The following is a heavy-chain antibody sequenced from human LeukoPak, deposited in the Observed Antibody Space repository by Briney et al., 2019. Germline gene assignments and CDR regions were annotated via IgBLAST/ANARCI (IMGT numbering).Heavy chain of an antibody. J-gene: IGHJ4*02. V-gene: IGHV4-59*01. CDR2: IYHSGST. Sequence: SETLSLTCTVSGGFISSYYWSWIRQPPGKGLEWIGYIYHSGSTNYNPSLKSRVTMSVDTSKNQFSLNLSSVTAADTAVYYCARGRYCSGGSCFSHYFDYWGQGTLDTVSS. CDR1: GGFISSYY. D-gene: IGHD2-15*01. CDR3: ARGRYCSGGSCFSHYFDY.